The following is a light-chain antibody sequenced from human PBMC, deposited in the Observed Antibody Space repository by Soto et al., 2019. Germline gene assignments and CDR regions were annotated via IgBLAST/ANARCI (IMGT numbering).Light chain of an antibody. CDR2: KAS. CDR3: QQYNSYSPLT. CDR1: QRISSW. V-gene: IGKV1-5*03. J-gene: IGKJ4*01. Sequence: DIQMTQSPSTLSASVGDRFTITCRSSQRISSWLAWYQQKPGNAPTLLIYKASGLESGVPSRFSGSGSGRDLTLTISSLQHDDFATYYCQQYNSYSPLTFGGGTKVDIK.